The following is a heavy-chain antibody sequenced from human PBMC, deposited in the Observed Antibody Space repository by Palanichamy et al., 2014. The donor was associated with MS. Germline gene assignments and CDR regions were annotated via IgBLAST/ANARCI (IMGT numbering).Heavy chain of an antibody. Sequence: VKVSCKASGYTFTSYGISWVRQAPGQGLEWMGWISVYNGNTNYAQKLQGRVTMTTDTSTNTAYMELRSLRSDDTAVYYCARDTYYYGSGSYFWGQGTLVTVSS. V-gene: IGHV1-18*01. CDR1: GYTFTSYG. CDR2: ISVYNGNT. CDR3: ARDTYYYGSGSYF. J-gene: IGHJ4*02. D-gene: IGHD3-10*01.